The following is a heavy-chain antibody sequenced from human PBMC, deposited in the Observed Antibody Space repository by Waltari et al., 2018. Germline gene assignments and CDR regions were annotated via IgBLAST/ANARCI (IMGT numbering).Heavy chain of an antibody. D-gene: IGHD4-17*01. J-gene: IGHJ3*02. V-gene: IGHV3-49*04. CDR2: IRSKAYGGTT. CDR3: TRDDYGDQGGI. CDR1: GFTFGDYA. Sequence: EVQLVESGGDLVQPWRSLRLSCTASGFTFGDYAMTWVRQAPGKGLEWVGFIRSKAYGGTTEYAASVKGRFTISRDDSKSIAYLQMNSLKTEDTAVYYCTRDDYGDQGGIWGQGTMVTVSS.